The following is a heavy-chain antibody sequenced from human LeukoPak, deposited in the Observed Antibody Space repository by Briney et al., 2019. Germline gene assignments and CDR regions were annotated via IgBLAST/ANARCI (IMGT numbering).Heavy chain of an antibody. V-gene: IGHV4-61*08. CDR1: GGSISSGDYY. D-gene: IGHD3/OR15-3a*01. Sequence: SETLSLTCTVSGGSISSGDYYWSWIRQPPGKGLEWIGHIHYSGSTSYNPSLKSRVTISVDTSKNQFSLRLTAVTAADTAVYFCARESGLNWSDPWGQGTLVTVSS. CDR3: ARESGLNWSDP. J-gene: IGHJ5*02. CDR2: IHYSGST.